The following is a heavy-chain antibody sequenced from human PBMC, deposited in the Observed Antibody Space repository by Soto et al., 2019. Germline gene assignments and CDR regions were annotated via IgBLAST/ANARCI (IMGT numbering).Heavy chain of an antibody. D-gene: IGHD6-25*01. Sequence: QVQLVESGGGVVQPGRSLRLSCAASGFTFSSYGMHWVRQAPGKGLEWVAVISFDGNNKYYEDSVKGRFTISRDNSKNTLYLQMNSLRAEDTAVYYCAKDRRPNYYYGMDVWGQGTTVTVSS. J-gene: IGHJ6*02. CDR2: ISFDGNNK. CDR3: AKDRRPNYYYGMDV. V-gene: IGHV3-30*18. CDR1: GFTFSSYG.